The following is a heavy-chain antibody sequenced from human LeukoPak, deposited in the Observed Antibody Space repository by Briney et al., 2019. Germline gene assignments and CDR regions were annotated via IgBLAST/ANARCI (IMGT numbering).Heavy chain of an antibody. CDR3: ARGGTAVTYEYYFDY. V-gene: IGHV4-38-2*02. D-gene: IGHD4-17*01. CDR1: GYSISSGYY. J-gene: IGHJ4*02. Sequence: MTSETLSLTCTVSGYSISSGYYWGWIRQPPGKGLEWIGSIYHSGSTYYNPSLKSRVTISVDTSKNQFSLKLSSVTAADTAVYYCARGGTAVTYEYYFDYWGQGTLVTVSS. CDR2: IYHSGST.